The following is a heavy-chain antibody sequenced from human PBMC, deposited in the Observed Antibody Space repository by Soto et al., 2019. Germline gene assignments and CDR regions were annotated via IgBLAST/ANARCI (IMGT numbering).Heavy chain of an antibody. CDR3: VRRHYDYGMDV. Sequence: GGSLRLSCASSGFTFSSSAMTWVRQAPGKGLEWLSAIIGSGSGTNYADSVKGRFTISRDNSKNTLDLQMNSLRAEDTAVYYCVRRHYDYGMDVWGQGTTVTVSS. CDR2: IIGSGSGT. CDR1: GFTFSSSA. J-gene: IGHJ6*02. V-gene: IGHV3-23*01.